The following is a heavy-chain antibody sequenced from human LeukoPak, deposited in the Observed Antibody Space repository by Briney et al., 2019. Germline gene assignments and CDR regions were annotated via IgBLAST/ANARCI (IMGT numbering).Heavy chain of an antibody. V-gene: IGHV3-21*01. CDR2: ISTGSSYI. D-gene: IGHD4-17*01. CDR3: ARELSTVTSGALVGY. J-gene: IGHJ4*02. Sequence: GGSLRLSCAASGFTFSSYSMNWVRQAPGKGLQWVSSISTGSSYIYYADSVKGRFTISRDNAKNSLCLQMNSLRAEDTAVYYCARELSTVTSGALVGYWGQGTLVTVSS. CDR1: GFTFSSYS.